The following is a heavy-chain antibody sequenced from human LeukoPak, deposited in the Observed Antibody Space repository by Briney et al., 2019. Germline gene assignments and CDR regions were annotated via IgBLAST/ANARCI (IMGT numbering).Heavy chain of an antibody. CDR2: ISWNSGSI. CDR3: AKADYYDSSGPKGFDY. V-gene: IGHV3-9*01. D-gene: IGHD3-22*01. CDR1: GFTFDDYA. J-gene: IGHJ4*02. Sequence: SGGSLRLSCAASGFTFDDYAMHWVRQAPGKGLEWVSGISWNSGSIGYADSVKGRFTISRDNAKNSLYLQMNSLRAEDTALYYCAKADYYDSSGPKGFDYWGQGTLVTVSS.